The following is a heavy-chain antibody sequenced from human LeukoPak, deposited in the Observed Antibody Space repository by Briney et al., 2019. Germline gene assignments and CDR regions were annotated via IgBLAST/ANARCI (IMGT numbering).Heavy chain of an antibody. J-gene: IGHJ6*02. CDR1: GGSISSGVYY. V-gene: IGHV4-31*03. D-gene: IGHD5-18*01. CDR3: ARDVKSNGYNYYGMDV. CDR2: IYYSGST. Sequence: SETLSLTCTVSGGSISSGVYYWTWIRQHPGRGLEWIGYIYYSGSTYYNPSLKSRVSISVDTSKNQFSLKVSSVTAADTAVYYCARDVKSNGYNYYGMDVWGQGTTVTVSS.